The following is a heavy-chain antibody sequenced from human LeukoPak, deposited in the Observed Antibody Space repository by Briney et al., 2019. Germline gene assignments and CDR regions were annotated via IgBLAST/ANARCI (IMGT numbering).Heavy chain of an antibody. D-gene: IGHD2-15*01. Sequence: PGGSLRLSCAASGFTFSSYGMNWVRQAPGKGLEWVADIKQDGSEKYYVHSVKGRFTISRQNAKNSLFLQMNSLRAEDTAVYYCARHRSGGSQDDAFDIWGQGTMVTVSS. V-gene: IGHV3-7*01. CDR1: GFTFSSYG. J-gene: IGHJ3*02. CDR3: ARHRSGGSQDDAFDI. CDR2: IKQDGSEK.